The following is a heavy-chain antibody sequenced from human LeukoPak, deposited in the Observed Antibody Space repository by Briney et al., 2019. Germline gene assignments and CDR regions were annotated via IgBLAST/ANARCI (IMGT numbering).Heavy chain of an antibody. V-gene: IGHV1-2*02. CDR3: ARGRYYYDSSGYKSRWDAFDI. J-gene: IGHJ3*02. D-gene: IGHD3-22*01. Sequence: ASVKVSCKASGYTFTGYYMHWVRQAPGQGLEWMGWINPNSGGTNYAQKFQGRVTMTRDTSTSTAYMELSRLRSDDTAVYYCARGRYYYDSSGYKSRWDAFDIWGQGTMVTVSS. CDR1: GYTFTGYY. CDR2: INPNSGGT.